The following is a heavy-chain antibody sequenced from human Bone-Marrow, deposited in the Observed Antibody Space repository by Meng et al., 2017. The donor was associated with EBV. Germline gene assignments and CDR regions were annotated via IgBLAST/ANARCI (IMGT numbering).Heavy chain of an antibody. CDR1: GFTFSSYG. Sequence: GGCVKLGGCRGVAWAASGFTFSSYGMQRDRQAPGKGLVLVSRINRNGSRTSYAESVKGRFTISRENAKNTLYLQMNSLRAEDRAVYYCAREGQVGSGYYYDSWGQGTLVTVSS. CDR3: AREGQVGSGYYYDS. CDR2: INRNGSRT. J-gene: IGHJ5*01. V-gene: IGHV3-74*01. D-gene: IGHD3-22*01.